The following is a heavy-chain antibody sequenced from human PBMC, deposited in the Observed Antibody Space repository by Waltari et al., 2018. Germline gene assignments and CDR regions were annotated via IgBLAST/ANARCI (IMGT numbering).Heavy chain of an antibody. D-gene: IGHD5-12*01. CDR1: GYTFTKFF. Sequence: QVHLVQSGAEVKKSGASVKVSCSASGYTFTKFFLHWLRQAPGQGLEWMGRLNPSTGGTGYAHRFQGRVTLTRDTSINTAFLEVNTLTSGDTGVYYCARESARWKGYSDYDWGYWGQGTLVTVSS. V-gene: IGHV1-2*05. J-gene: IGHJ4*02. CDR2: LNPSTGGT. CDR3: ARESARWKGYSDYDWGY.